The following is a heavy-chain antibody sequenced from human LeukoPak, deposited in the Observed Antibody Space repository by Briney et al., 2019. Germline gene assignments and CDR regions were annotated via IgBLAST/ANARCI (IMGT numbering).Heavy chain of an antibody. CDR3: ARRGYGDYDVFDI. D-gene: IGHD4-17*01. Sequence: SETLCLTCTVSGGSISSSIYYWGWIRQPPGKGLECIGNIYYGGSTYYNPSLKSRVTISVDTSKNQFSLKLSSVTAADTAVYYCARRGYGDYDVFDIWGQGTMVTVSS. CDR2: IYYGGST. CDR1: GGSISSSIYY. V-gene: IGHV4-39*01. J-gene: IGHJ3*02.